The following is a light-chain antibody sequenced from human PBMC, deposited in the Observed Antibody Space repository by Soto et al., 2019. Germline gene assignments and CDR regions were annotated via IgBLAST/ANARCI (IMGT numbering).Light chain of an antibody. CDR3: STWDYSLSALV. J-gene: IGLJ2*01. Sequence: QSVLTQEASMSGTVEQKVTLSCTGNTNLYQQISHGAPKTVMFGNSLPSGIPDRFSVSKSGTTASLTISGLSPEDEADYYCSTWDYSLSALVFGGGTKLTVL. V-gene: IGLV1-44*01. CDR2: GNS. CDR1: T.